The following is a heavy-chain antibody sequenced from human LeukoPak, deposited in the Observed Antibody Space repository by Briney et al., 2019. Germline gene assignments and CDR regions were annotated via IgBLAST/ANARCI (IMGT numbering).Heavy chain of an antibody. J-gene: IGHJ5*02. CDR1: GGSFSGYY. D-gene: IGHD3-3*01. CDR3: ARRHYDFWSGYSKWFDP. CDR2: LSYSGST. Sequence: PSETLSLTCAVYGGSFSGYYWSWIRQPPGKGLEWIGTLSYSGSTYYNPSLKSRVTMSVDTSKIHFSLKLSSVTAADTAVYYCARRHYDFWSGYSKWFDPWGQGTLVTVSS. V-gene: IGHV4-34*01.